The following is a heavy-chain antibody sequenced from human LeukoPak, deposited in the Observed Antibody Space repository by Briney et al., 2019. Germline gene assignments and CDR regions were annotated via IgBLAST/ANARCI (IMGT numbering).Heavy chain of an antibody. J-gene: IGHJ4*02. CDR2: IIPMIDTP. V-gene: IGHV1-69*01. Sequence: ASVKVSCKASGGTFRSNAINWVRQAPGKGLEWMGGIIPMIDTPKYAQRFQGRVTITADDSTSTSYMVVSSLRSEDTAVYYCARHGSGRYYPAEGRVDYWGQGTLVTVSS. CDR1: GGTFRSNA. D-gene: IGHD3-10*01. CDR3: ARHGSGRYYPAEGRVDY.